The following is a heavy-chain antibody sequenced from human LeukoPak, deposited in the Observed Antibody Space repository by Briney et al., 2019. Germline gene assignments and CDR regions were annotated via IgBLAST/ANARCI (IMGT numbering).Heavy chain of an antibody. Sequence: PWGSLRLSCSASGFTFSIYAMHWVRQAPGKGLEYVSAISNNGGRTYYADSVKGRFTISRDNSKNTLYLQMSSLRAEDTAMYYCVKDDVYYYDRSGPPHWGQGTLVT. CDR1: GFTFSIYA. J-gene: IGHJ4*02. D-gene: IGHD3-22*01. V-gene: IGHV3-64D*09. CDR3: VKDDVYYYDRSGPPH. CDR2: ISNNGGRT.